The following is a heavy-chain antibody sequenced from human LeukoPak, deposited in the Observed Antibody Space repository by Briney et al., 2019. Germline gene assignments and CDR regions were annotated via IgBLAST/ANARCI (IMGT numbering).Heavy chain of an antibody. Sequence: SGTLSLTCAVSGGSISSGNWWSWVRQPPGKGLEWIGEIYHSGSTNYNPSLKSRVTISVDKSKNQFSLKLSSVTAADTAVYYCARDCSGGSCPLHYWGQGTLVTVSS. D-gene: IGHD2-15*01. CDR2: IYHSGST. J-gene: IGHJ4*02. CDR3: ARDCSGGSCPLHY. V-gene: IGHV4-4*02. CDR1: GGSISSGNW.